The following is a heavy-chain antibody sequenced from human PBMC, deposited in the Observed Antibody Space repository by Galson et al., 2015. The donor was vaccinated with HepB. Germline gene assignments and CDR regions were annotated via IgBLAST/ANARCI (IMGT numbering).Heavy chain of an antibody. CDR1: GFTFSDYY. D-gene: IGHD4-17*01. J-gene: IGHJ4*02. CDR2: ISSSTIYT. Sequence: SLRLSCAASGFTFSDYYMSWIRQAPGTGLEWLSYISSSTIYTNYAESVKGRFTISRDNVKNSMYLQMNSLRAEDTAVYYCARVADSDYGDHAHFDSWGLGTLVTVAS. CDR3: ARVADSDYGDHAHFDS. V-gene: IGHV3-11*06.